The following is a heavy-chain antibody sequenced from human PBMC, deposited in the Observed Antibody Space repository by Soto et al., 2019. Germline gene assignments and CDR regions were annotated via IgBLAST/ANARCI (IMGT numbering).Heavy chain of an antibody. D-gene: IGHD3-9*01. CDR1: GGSINRNH. CDR3: ARLEGLATISYYFDF. V-gene: IGHV4-59*01. CDR2: FFYGGST. J-gene: IGHJ4*02. Sequence: SETLSLTCTVSGGSINRNHWSWIRQTPGKGLEWIGYFFYGGSTNYNPSLESRVSISIDTSKNQFSLKLTSVTAVDTALYYCARLEGLATISYYFDFWGQGALVTVSS.